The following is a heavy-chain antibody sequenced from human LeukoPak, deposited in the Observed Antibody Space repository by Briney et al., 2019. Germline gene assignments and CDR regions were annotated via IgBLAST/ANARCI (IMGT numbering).Heavy chain of an antibody. J-gene: IGHJ4*02. CDR1: GYTFTSYA. Sequence: ASVKVSCKASGYTFTSYAMHWVRQAPGQRLEWMGWINAGNGNTKYSQKFQGRVTITRDTSASTAYMELSSLRSGDTAVYYCARPSGELFPEYYFDYWGQGTLVTVSS. CDR2: INAGNGNT. CDR3: ARPSGELFPEYYFDY. D-gene: IGHD3-10*01. V-gene: IGHV1-3*01.